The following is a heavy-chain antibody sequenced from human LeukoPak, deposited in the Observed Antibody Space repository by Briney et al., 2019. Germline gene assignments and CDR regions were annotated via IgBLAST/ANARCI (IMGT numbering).Heavy chain of an antibody. J-gene: IGHJ4*02. V-gene: IGHV3-43*01. CDR3: AQDIRADYYDNSGGY. CDR1: GFTFDDYT. Sequence: PGGSLRPSCAASGFTFDDYTMHWVRQAPGKGLEWVSLISCDGGSTYYADSVKGRFTISRDNSKNSLYLQMNSLRTEDTALYYCAQDIRADYYDNSGGYWGQGTLVTVSS. CDR2: ISCDGGST. D-gene: IGHD3-22*01.